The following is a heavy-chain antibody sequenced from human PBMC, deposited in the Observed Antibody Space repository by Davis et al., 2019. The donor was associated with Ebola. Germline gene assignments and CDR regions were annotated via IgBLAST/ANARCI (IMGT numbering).Heavy chain of an antibody. CDR3: ARWAPNDY. V-gene: IGHV3-74*01. J-gene: IGHJ4*02. CDR2: IHSDGTST. Sequence: GESLKISCAASGFSFSSTWMHWVRQAPGKGLVWVSRIHSDGTSTIYTDSVKGRFTISRDGSTLYLHMNGLTADDSAVYYCARWAPNDYWGLGTLVTVSS. D-gene: IGHD5-24*01. CDR1: GFSFSSTW.